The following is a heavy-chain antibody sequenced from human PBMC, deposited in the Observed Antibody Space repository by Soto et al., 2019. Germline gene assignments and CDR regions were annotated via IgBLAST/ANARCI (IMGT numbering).Heavy chain of an antibody. CDR3: VTGWSEY. D-gene: IGHD6-13*01. J-gene: IGHJ4*02. CDR1: EFPFSSYW. V-gene: IGHV3-74*01. Sequence: SLRLSCAVTEFPFSSYWLHCVRHRPGNGLVWVSLMNMYRSFINCAESVKGRFTTSRDNAKNMLYLQMYCLRVEDTALYHCVTGWSEYWGRGT. CDR2: MNMYRSFI.